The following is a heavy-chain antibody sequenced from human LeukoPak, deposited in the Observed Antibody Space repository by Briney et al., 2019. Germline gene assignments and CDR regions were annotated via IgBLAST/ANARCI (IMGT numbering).Heavy chain of an antibody. CDR3: AKDHSTVTYDAFDI. D-gene: IGHD4-11*01. Sequence: GGSLRLYCAASGFTFSSYGIHWVRQAPGKGLEGVAFIRYDGNNKYYADSVKGRFTISRDNSKNTLYLQMNSLRAEDTAVYHCAKDHSTVTYDAFDIWGQGTMVTVSS. CDR1: GFTFSSYG. J-gene: IGHJ3*02. CDR2: IRYDGNNK. V-gene: IGHV3-30*02.